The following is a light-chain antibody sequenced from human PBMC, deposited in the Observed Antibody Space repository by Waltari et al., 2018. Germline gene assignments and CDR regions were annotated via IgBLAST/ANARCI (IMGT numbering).Light chain of an antibody. Sequence: EIMLTQSPGTLSLSTGERATLSCRASQRISRPLAWYQQKPGQAPRLLIYDASTRATGIPDRFSGSGSGTDFSLTISRLEPEDSAVYYCQQYVSLPATFGQGTKVEIK. J-gene: IGKJ1*01. V-gene: IGKV3-20*01. CDR1: QRISRP. CDR2: DAS. CDR3: QQYVSLPAT.